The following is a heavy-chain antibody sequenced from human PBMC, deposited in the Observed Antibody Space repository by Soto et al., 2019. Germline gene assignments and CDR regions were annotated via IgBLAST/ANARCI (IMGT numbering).Heavy chain of an antibody. Sequence: SVKVSCKASGGTFSRYAISWVRQAPGQGLEWMAGIIPIFGTANYAQKFQGRLTITADESTSTPYMELSSLRSEDTAVYYCARGSVVTPLLDVWGKGTTVTV. CDR2: IIPIFGTA. CDR1: GGTFSRYA. D-gene: IGHD4-4*01. CDR3: ARGSVVTPLLDV. V-gene: IGHV1-69*13. J-gene: IGHJ6*03.